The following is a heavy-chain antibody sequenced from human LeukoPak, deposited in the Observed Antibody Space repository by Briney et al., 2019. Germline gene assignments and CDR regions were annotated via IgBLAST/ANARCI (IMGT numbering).Heavy chain of an antibody. Sequence: GASVKVSCKASGYTFTRYPIHWVRQAPGQRLEWMGWINPANGDTGYSKKFQGRVTITRDTSAGTAYMELSSLSSEGTALYYCARKDYFGSGIYFFDYWGQGALVTVSS. CDR1: GYTFTRYP. D-gene: IGHD3-10*01. CDR2: INPANGDT. J-gene: IGHJ4*02. V-gene: IGHV1-3*01. CDR3: ARKDYFGSGIYFFDY.